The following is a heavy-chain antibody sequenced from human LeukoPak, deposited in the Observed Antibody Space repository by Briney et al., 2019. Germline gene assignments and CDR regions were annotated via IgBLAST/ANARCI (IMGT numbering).Heavy chain of an antibody. CDR3: APLAANIFDY. V-gene: IGHV3-23*01. D-gene: IGHD6-25*01. Sequence: ETLSLTCTVSGGSISNFYWSWIRQSPGKGLEWVSAISGSGSSTYYAGSVRGRFTTSRDNSKRTVYLQMNSLRVEDTAVYYCAPLAANIFDYWGQGTLVTASS. CDR2: ISGSGSST. J-gene: IGHJ4*02. CDR1: GGSISNFY.